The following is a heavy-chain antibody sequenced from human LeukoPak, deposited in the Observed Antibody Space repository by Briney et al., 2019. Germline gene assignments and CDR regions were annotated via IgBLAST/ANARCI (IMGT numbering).Heavy chain of an antibody. CDR3: ARGGPYYDSSGNMAH. D-gene: IGHD3-22*01. V-gene: IGHV3-13*01. Sequence: GGSLRLSCAASGFTFSSYDMHRVRQATGKGLEWVSAIGTAGDTYYPGSVKGRFTISRDNSKNTLYLQMGSLRAEDMAVYYCARGGPYYDSSGNMAHWGQGTLVTVSS. J-gene: IGHJ4*02. CDR1: GFTFSSYD. CDR2: IGTAGDT.